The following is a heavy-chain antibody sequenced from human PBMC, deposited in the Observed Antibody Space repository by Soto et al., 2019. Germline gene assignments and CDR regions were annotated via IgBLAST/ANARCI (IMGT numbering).Heavy chain of an antibody. CDR3: ARGWYYYDSRGYPFDF. Sequence: SVKVSCKASGGTFSSYAISWVRQAPGQGLEWMGGIIPIFGTANYAQKFQGRVSITADDSTSTAYMELSGLRSEDTAVYYCARGWYYYDSRGYPFDFWGQGALVTVSS. J-gene: IGHJ4*02. CDR1: GGTFSSYA. D-gene: IGHD3-22*01. CDR2: IIPIFGTA. V-gene: IGHV1-69*13.